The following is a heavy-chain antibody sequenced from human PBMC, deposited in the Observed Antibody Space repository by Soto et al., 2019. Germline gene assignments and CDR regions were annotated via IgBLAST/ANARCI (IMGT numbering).Heavy chain of an antibody. V-gene: IGHV1-69*06. CDR1: GGTFSSYA. D-gene: IGHD3-22*01. CDR3: ARDQGTYYYDSSGYYAY. CDR2: IIPIFGTA. Sequence: SVKVSCKASGGTFSSYAISWVRQAPGQGLEWMGGIIPIFGTANYAQKFQGRVTITADKSTSTAYMELSSLRSEDTAVYYCARDQGTYYYDSSGYYAYWGQGALVTVSS. J-gene: IGHJ4*02.